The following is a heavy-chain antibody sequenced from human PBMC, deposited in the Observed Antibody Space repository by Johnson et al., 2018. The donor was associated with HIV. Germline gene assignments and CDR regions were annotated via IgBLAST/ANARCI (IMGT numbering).Heavy chain of an antibody. D-gene: IGHD3-22*01. V-gene: IGHV3-74*01. CDR2: INSDGSST. CDR1: GFTFSSYW. CDR3: ARDTYYYDTSGYLTRPRAFDV. J-gene: IGHJ3*01. Sequence: VQLVESGGGLVQPGGSLKLACAASGFTFSSYWMHWVRQAPGKGLVWVSRINSDGSSTSYADSVKGRFTISRDNAKNTLYLQMNSLRAEDTALYYCARDTYYYDTSGYLTRPRAFDVWGQGTMVTVSS.